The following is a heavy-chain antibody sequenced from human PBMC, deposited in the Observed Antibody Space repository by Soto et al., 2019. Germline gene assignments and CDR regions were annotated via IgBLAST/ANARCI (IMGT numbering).Heavy chain of an antibody. V-gene: IGHV3-23*01. CDR3: ANDRDDDRNYVFDY. J-gene: IGHJ4*02. CDR2: SSGSGSGGST. CDR1: GFTFTNYA. D-gene: IGHD4-4*01. Sequence: EVQLLESGGGLVQPGGSLRLSCAASGFTFTNYAMTWVRQAPGKGLEWVSISSGSGSGGSTNYADSVKGRFTISRDNSKNTLYLQMNSLRVEDTAVYYCANDRDDDRNYVFDYWGQGTLVTVSS.